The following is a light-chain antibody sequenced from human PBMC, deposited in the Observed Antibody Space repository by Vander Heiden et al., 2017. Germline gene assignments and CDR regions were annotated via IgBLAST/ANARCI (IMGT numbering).Light chain of an antibody. Sequence: SSELTQDPAVSVAFGQTVRIPCQGASLRNSYASWYQQKQGQAAVRVMFAKNNRPSGIADRFSGSTSGNTASLTITGAQAEDEADDYCNSRDNSGNHREVLFGGGTKLTVL. CDR2: AKN. CDR1: SLRNSY. V-gene: IGLV3-19*01. J-gene: IGLJ2*01. CDR3: NSRDNSGNHREVL.